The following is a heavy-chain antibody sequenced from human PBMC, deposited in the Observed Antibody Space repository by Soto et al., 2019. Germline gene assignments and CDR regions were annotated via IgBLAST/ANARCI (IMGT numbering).Heavy chain of an antibody. D-gene: IGHD3-3*02. J-gene: IGHJ4*01. Sequence: GESLKISCRASGYTFTDYWIGWVRQMPGHGLEWMGIIFPGDSDTTYSPSFQGQVTISADRSTSAARLQWSSLKASYTAFYYLPRVRGINRRFDYVGQGTLVTVSS. CDR3: PRVRGINRRFDY. CDR1: GYTFTDYW. V-gene: IGHV5-51*01. CDR2: IFPGDSDT.